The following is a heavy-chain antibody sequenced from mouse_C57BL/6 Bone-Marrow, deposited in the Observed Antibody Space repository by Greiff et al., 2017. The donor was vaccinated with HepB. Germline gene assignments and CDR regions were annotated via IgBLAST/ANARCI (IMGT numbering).Heavy chain of an antibody. CDR1: GYSITSGYY. CDR2: ISYDVSN. J-gene: IGHJ3*01. V-gene: IGHV3-6*01. Sequence: EVQRVESGPGLVKPSQSLSLSCSVTGYSITSGYYWNWIRQFPGNKLEWMGYISYDVSNNYNSSLKHRISITRDTSENQFFLTLNSVTTEDTATYDWGRDCISAVAAWFAYWGQGIVVTVSA. D-gene: IGHD1-1*01. CDR3: GRDCISAVAAWFAY.